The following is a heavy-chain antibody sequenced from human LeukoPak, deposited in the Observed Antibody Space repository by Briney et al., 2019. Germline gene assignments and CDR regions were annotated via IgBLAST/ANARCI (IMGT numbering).Heavy chain of an antibody. J-gene: IGHJ4*02. CDR3: ARLRVSSGGEYYLDY. V-gene: IGHV4-59*08. D-gene: IGHD3-16*01. CDR1: GGSISSYY. CDR2: IYYSGST. Sequence: SETLSLTCTVSGGSISSYYWSWIRQPPGKGLEWIGYIYYSGSTNYNPSLKSRVTISVDTSKNQFSLKLSSVTAADTAVYYCARLRVSSGGEYYLDYWGQGTLVTVAS.